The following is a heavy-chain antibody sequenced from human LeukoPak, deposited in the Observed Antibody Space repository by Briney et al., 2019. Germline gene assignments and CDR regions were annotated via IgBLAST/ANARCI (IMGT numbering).Heavy chain of an antibody. D-gene: IGHD3-10*01. J-gene: IGHJ4*02. CDR1: GFTSSAFW. V-gene: IGHV3-7*04. CDR2: INQDGSEK. CDR3: ARGDVAFAESAQ. Sequence: GGSLRLSCAASGFTSSAFWMSWVRQAPGKGLEWVANINQDGSEKYIVDSVEGRFTISRDNAKNLLWLQMDSLRAEDTAVYYCARGDVAFAESAQWGQGTLVTVSS.